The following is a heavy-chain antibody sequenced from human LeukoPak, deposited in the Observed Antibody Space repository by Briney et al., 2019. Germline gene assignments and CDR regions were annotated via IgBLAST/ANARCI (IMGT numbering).Heavy chain of an antibody. CDR1: GGSINIRNYY. CDR2: IFYGGKT. Sequence: KPSETLSLTCSVSGGSINIRNYYWAWIRQSPGKHLEWIGSIFYGGKTFYSQSLKSRVTISVDTSKNQFSLKLSSVTAADTAVYYCARGRTAKHFDYWGQGTLVTVSS. CDR3: ARGRTAKHFDY. J-gene: IGHJ4*02. D-gene: IGHD2-21*02. V-gene: IGHV4-39*07.